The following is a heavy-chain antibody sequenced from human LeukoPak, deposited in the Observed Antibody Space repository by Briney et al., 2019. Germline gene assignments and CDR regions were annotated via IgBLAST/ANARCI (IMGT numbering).Heavy chain of an antibody. CDR1: GYTFTSYG. CDR2: ISAYNGNT. V-gene: IGHV1-18*01. J-gene: IGHJ5*02. D-gene: IGHD2-15*01. Sequence: ASVKVSCKASGYTFTSYGISWVRQAPGQGLEWMGWISAYNGNTNYAQKLQGRVTMTTDTSTSTAYMELRSLRSDDTAVYYCTVWGYCSGGSCYYSWFDPWGQGNLVTVSS. CDR3: TVWGYCSGGSCYYSWFDP.